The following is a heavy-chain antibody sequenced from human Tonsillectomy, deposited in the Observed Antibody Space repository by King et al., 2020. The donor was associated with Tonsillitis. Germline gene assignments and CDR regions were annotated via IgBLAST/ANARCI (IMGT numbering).Heavy chain of an antibody. CDR3: AHLATTQRSSGLNWGDA. V-gene: IGHV2-5*02. CDR2: IYWDDDK. Sequence: ITLKESGPTLVKPTQTLTLTCTFSGFSLSTSGVGVGWIRQPPGKALEWLARIYWDDDKRYSPSLKSRLTITKDTSKNQVVLTVTNMDSVDTATYYCAHLATTQRSSGLNWGDAGGQGTLGTVSA. D-gene: IGHD6-25*01. CDR1: GFSLSTSGVG. J-gene: IGHJ5*02.